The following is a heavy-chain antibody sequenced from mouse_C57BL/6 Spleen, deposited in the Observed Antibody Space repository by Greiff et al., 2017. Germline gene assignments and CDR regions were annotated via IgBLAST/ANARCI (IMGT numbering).Heavy chain of an antibody. J-gene: IGHJ4*01. CDR3: ARGGGAMDY. Sequence: QVQLQQSGPELVKPGASVKLSCKASGYTFTSYAINWVKQRPGQGLEWIGRIYPRDGSTKYNEKFKGKATLTVDKSSSTAYMELHSLTSEDSAVYFCARGGGAMDYWGQGTSVTVSS. V-gene: IGHV1-85*01. CDR2: IYPRDGST. CDR1: GYTFTSYA.